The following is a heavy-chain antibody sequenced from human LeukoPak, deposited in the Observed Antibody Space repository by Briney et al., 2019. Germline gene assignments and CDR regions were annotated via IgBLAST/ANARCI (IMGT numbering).Heavy chain of an antibody. CDR2: INIGGTNT. V-gene: IGHV3-11*01. CDR1: GFTSSDYY. CDR3: ATDGAGFDT. J-gene: IGHJ5*02. Sequence: PGGSLRLSCAASGFTSSDYYMSWIRQAPGKGLEWLSYINIGGTNTHYADSVKGRFTISRDNAKKSLYLEMNNLRAEDTAVYYCATDGAGFDTWGQGVLVTVSS.